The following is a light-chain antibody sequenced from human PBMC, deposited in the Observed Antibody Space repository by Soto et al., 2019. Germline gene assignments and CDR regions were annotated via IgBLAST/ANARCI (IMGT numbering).Light chain of an antibody. J-gene: IGKJ4*01. Sequence: EIVLTQSPATLSLSPVERATLSCMASQSVSSYLAWYQQKPGQAPRLLIYDASNRATGIPARFSGSGSGTDFTLTISSLKPEDFAVYYCQPRGNWPLTFGGGTKVDI. CDR3: QPRGNWPLT. CDR1: QSVSSY. CDR2: DAS. V-gene: IGKV3-11*01.